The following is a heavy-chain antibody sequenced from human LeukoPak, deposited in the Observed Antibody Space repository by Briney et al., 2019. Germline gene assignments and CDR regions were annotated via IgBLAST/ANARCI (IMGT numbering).Heavy chain of an antibody. D-gene: IGHD5-12*01. CDR2: IIPIFGTA. CDR3: ARLSGYDMGGYFDY. Sequence: GASVKVSCKASGGTFSSYAISWVRQAPGQGLEWMGGIIPIFGTANYAQKFQGRVTITADESTSTAYMELSSLRSEDTAVYYCARLSGYDMGGYFDYWGRGTLVTVSS. V-gene: IGHV1-69*13. CDR1: GGTFSSYA. J-gene: IGHJ4*02.